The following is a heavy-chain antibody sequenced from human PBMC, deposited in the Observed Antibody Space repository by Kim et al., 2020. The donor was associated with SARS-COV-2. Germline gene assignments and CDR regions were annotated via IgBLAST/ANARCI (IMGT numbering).Heavy chain of an antibody. V-gene: IGHV1-2*06. Sequence: ASVKVSCKASGYTFTGYYMHWVRQAPGQGLEWMGRINPNSGGTNYAQKFQGRVTMTRDTSISTAYMELSRLRSDDTAVYYCARDRNTIFGVVFIPDRYAMDVWGQGTTDTASS. CDR2: INPNSGGT. J-gene: IGHJ6*02. D-gene: IGHD3-3*01. CDR1: GYTFTGYY. CDR3: ARDRNTIFGVVFIPDRYAMDV.